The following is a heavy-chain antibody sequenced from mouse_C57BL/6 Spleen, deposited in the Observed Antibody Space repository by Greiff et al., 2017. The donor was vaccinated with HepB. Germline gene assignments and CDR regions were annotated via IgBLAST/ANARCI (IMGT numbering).Heavy chain of an antibody. CDR1: GFTFSSYA. CDR2: ISDGGSYT. CDR3: ARDTRTAWFAY. V-gene: IGHV5-4*01. J-gene: IGHJ3*01. Sequence: VQLQQSGGGLVKPGGSLKLSCAASGFTFSSYAMSWVRQTPEKRLEWVATISDGGSYTYYPDNVKGRFTISRDNAKNNLYLQMSHLKSEDTAMYYCARDTRTAWFAYWGQGTLVTVSA.